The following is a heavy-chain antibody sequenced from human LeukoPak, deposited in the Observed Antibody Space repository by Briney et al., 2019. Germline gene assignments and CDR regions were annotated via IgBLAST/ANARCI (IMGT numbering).Heavy chain of an antibody. V-gene: IGHV4-4*07. J-gene: IGHJ3*02. CDR2: IYTSGST. Sequence: PSETLSLTCTVSGGSISSYYWSWIRQPAGKGLEWIGRIYTSGSTNYNPSLKSRVTMSVDTSKNQFSLELSSVTAADTAVYYCARDDPYDFWSGYKSRGAFDIWGQGTMVTVSS. CDR3: ARDDPYDFWSGYKSRGAFDI. D-gene: IGHD3-3*01. CDR1: GGSISSYY.